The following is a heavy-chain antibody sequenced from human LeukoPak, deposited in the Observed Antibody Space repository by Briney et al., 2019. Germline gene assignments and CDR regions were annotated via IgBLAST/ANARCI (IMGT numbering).Heavy chain of an antibody. CDR1: GFSFSSYG. CDR3: AKDLSVVGAHDSFDV. J-gene: IGHJ3*01. V-gene: IGHV3-30*18. Sequence: GRSLRLSCAASGFSFSSYGMHWVRQAPGKGLEWLTVISYDGNTIYYADSVKCRFTISRDNSKNTLYLQMNSLRIEDTAVYYCAKDLSVVGAHDSFDVWGQGTMVTVSS. CDR2: ISYDGNTI. D-gene: IGHD1-26*01.